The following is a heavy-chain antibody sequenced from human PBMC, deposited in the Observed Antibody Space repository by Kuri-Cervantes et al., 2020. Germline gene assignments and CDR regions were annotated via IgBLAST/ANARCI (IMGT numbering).Heavy chain of an antibody. Sequence: ASVKVSCKASGYTFNSSCIYWVRQAPGQGLEWMGWINPNSGGTNYAQKFQGRVTMTRDTSISTAYMELSRLRSDDTAVYYCARIPGIAVAGIDNWFDPWGQGTLVTVSS. CDR3: ARIPGIAVAGIDNWFDP. J-gene: IGHJ5*02. CDR1: GYTFNSSC. V-gene: IGHV1-2*02. D-gene: IGHD6-19*01. CDR2: INPNSGGT.